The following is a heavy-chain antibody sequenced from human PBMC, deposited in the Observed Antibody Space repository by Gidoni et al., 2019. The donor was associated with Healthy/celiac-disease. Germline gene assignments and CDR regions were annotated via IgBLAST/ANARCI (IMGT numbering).Heavy chain of an antibody. CDR2: INHSGST. J-gene: IGHJ4*02. CDR3: ASLSPGIAAAGNPTDPTIDPGDY. D-gene: IGHD6-13*01. Sequence: GLEWIGEINHSGSTNYNPSLKSRVTISVDTSKNQFSLKLSSVTAADTAVYYCASLSPGIAAAGNPTDPTIDPGDYWGQGTLVTVSS. V-gene: IGHV4-34*01.